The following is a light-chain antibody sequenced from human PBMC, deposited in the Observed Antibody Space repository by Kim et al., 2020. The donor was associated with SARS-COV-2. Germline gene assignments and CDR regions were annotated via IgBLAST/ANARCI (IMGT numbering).Light chain of an antibody. CDR1: QGISSD. CDR2: AAS. CDR3: QQVNTYPIT. V-gene: IGKV1-9*01. J-gene: IGKJ5*01. Sequence: ASVGDRVPITCRASQGISSDLAWYQQKPGKGPKLLIYAASTLQSGVPSRFSGSGSGTEFTLTISSLQPEDFATYYCQQVNTYPITFGQGTRLEIK.